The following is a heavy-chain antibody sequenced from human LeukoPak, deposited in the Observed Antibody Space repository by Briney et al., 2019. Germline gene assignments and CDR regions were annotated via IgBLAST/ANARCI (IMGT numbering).Heavy chain of an antibody. Sequence: PSETLSLTCTVSGGSISSSSYYWGWIRQPPGKGLEWIGSIYYSGSTYYNPSLKSRVTISVDTSKNQFSLKLSSVTAADTAVYYCANLRVSVFWFDPWGQGTLVTVSS. D-gene: IGHD1-14*01. V-gene: IGHV4-39*01. J-gene: IGHJ5*02. CDR1: GGSISSSSYY. CDR2: IYYSGST. CDR3: ANLRVSVFWFDP.